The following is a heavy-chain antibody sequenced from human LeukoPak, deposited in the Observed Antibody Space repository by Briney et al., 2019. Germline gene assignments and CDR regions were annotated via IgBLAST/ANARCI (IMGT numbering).Heavy chain of an antibody. CDR1: GFTFSSYS. D-gene: IGHD5-18*01. CDR3: ARAAGIRGNFDY. Sequence: GGSLRLSCAASGFTFSSYSMTWVRQAPGKGLEWVSSISSSSSYIYYADSVKGRFTISRDNAKNSLYLQMNSLRAEDTAVYYCARAAGIRGNFDYWGQGTLVTVSS. V-gene: IGHV3-21*04. CDR2: ISSSSSYI. J-gene: IGHJ4*02.